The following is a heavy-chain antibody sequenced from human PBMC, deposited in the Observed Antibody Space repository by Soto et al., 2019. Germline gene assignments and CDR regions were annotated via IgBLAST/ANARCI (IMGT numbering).Heavy chain of an antibody. J-gene: IGHJ4*02. D-gene: IGHD6-19*01. CDR2: IYNGGTT. V-gene: IGHV4-59*01. Sequence: RQSPGKEKEWIGNIYNGGTTNYNPSLKSRVAIFVDTSKNQLSVNLTSMTAADTAIYYCLQSTGWPGLSFWGQGTLVPGS. CDR3: LQSTGWPGLSF.